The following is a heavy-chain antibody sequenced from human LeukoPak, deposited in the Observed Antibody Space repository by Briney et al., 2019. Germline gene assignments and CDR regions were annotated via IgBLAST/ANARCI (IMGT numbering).Heavy chain of an antibody. V-gene: IGHV4-34*01. J-gene: IGHJ5*02. CDR3: AKHPSNWFDP. CDR1: GGSFSGYY. Sequence: SETLSLTCAVYGGSFSGYYWSWIRQPPGKGLEWIGEINHSGSTNYNPSLKSRVTISVDTSKNQFSLKLSPVTAADTAVYYCAKHPSNWFDPWGQGTLVTVSS. CDR2: INHSGST.